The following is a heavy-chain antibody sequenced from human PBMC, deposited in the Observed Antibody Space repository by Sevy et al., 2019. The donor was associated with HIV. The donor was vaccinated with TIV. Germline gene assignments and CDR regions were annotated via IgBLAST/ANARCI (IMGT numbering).Heavy chain of an antibody. CDR1: GFIFNSYT. J-gene: IGHJ4*02. V-gene: IGHV3-23*01. CDR2: ISGSGGSV. Sequence: GGSLRLSCVASGFIFNSYTMSGVRQAPRKGLEWVSTISGSGGSVYYPDSLKGRFTISRDNFKNTVSLQMNSLRAEDTAVYYCTNRGGVIITGFESWGQGTLVTVSS. D-gene: IGHD3-16*01. CDR3: TNRGGVIITGFES.